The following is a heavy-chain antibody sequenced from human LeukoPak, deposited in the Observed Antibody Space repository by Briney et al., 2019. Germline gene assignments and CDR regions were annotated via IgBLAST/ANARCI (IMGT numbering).Heavy chain of an antibody. V-gene: IGHV4-59*08. CDR1: GGSINSYY. J-gene: IGHJ4*02. Sequence: SETLSLTCTVSGGSINSYYWSWIRQPPGKGLEWIGCIYYSGNTNYNPSLKSRVAMSVDTSKNQFSLKLSSVTAADTAVYYCARRNRDGYFDYWGQGTLVTVSP. CDR2: IYYSGNT. D-gene: IGHD5-24*01. CDR3: ARRNRDGYFDY.